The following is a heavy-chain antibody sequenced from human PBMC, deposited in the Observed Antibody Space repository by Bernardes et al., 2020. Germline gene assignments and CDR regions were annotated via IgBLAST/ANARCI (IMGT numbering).Heavy chain of an antibody. CDR3: AKARGPLEWLLQPIDY. CDR1: GFTFSSYG. CDR2: IPYDGSNK. D-gene: IGHD3-3*01. V-gene: IGHV3-30*18. Sequence: GGSLRLSCAASGFTFSSYGMHWVRQAPGKGLEWVAVIPYDGSNKYYADSVQGRFTISRDNSKNTLYLQMNSLRAEDTAVYYCAKARGPLEWLLQPIDYWGQGTLVTVSS. J-gene: IGHJ4*02.